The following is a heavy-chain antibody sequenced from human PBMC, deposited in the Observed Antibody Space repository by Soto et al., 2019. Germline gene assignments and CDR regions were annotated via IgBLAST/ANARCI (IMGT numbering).Heavy chain of an antibody. CDR3: ANEGGIAVINWFDP. J-gene: IGHJ5*02. Sequence: QVQLVQSGAEVKKPGASVKVSCKASGYTFTSYAIHWVRQAPGQSLEWMGWINAGNGKTKYSQKFQGRVTITRETSAGTVYMEMRSLTSEDTAIYSCANEGGIAVINWFDPWCQGTHVTVSS. CDR2: INAGNGKT. D-gene: IGHD6-19*01. V-gene: IGHV1-3*01. CDR1: GYTFTSYA.